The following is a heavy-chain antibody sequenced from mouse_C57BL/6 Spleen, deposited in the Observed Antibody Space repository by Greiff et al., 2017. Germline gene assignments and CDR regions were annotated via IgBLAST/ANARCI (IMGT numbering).Heavy chain of an antibody. Sequence: EVHLVESGGGLVKPGGSLKLSCAASGFTFSDYGMHWVRQAPEKGLEWVAYISSGSSTIYYADTVKGRFTISRDNAKHTLFLQMTSLSAADTAMYYCARGGGSSYGWYFYVWGTGTTVTVSS. J-gene: IGHJ1*03. D-gene: IGHD1-1*01. CDR2: ISSGSSTI. CDR3: ARGGGSSYGWYFYV. CDR1: GFTFSDYG. V-gene: IGHV5-17*01.